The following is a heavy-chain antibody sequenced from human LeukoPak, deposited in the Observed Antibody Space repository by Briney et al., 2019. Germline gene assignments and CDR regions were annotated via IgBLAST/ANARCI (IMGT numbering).Heavy chain of an antibody. D-gene: IGHD5-18*01. V-gene: IGHV4-31*03. CDR1: GGSISSGGYY. CDR3: ARVDTAMVYFDY. J-gene: IGHJ4*02. CDR2: IYYSGST. Sequence: KPSKTLSLTCTVSGGSISSGGYYWSWIRQHPGKGLEWIGYIYYSGSTYYNPSLKSRVTISVDTSKNQFSLKLSSVTAADTAVYYCARVDTAMVYFDYWGQGTLVTVSS.